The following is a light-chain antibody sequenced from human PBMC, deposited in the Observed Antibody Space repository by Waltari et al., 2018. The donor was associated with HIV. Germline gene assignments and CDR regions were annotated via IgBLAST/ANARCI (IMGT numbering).Light chain of an antibody. CDR1: SSNIGAGYD. J-gene: IGLJ2*01. V-gene: IGLV1-40*01. CDR3: QSYDSSLSGFVV. CDR2: GNS. Sequence: QSVLTPPPSVSRAPGQRVTISCPGSSSNIGAGYDVHWSQQLPGTAPKHLIYGNSNRPSGVPDRFSGSKSGTSASLAITGLQAEDEADYYCQSYDSSLSGFVVFGGGTKLTVL.